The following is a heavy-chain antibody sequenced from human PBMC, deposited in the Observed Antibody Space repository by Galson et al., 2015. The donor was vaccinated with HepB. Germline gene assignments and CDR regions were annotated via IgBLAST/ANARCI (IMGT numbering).Heavy chain of an antibody. Sequence: SLRLSCAASGFTFSSYAMSWVRQAPGKGLEWVSAISGSGGSTYYADSVKGRFTISRDNSKNTLYLQMNSLRAEDTAVYYCAKVVGGMVDAFDIWGQGTMVTVSS. D-gene: IGHD3-3*01. CDR2: ISGSGGST. CDR1: GFTFSSYA. J-gene: IGHJ3*02. V-gene: IGHV3-23*01. CDR3: AKVVGGMVDAFDI.